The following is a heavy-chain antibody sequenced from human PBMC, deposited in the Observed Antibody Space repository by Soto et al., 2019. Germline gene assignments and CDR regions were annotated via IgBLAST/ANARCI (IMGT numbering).Heavy chain of an antibody. V-gene: IGHV4-39*01. J-gene: IGHJ4*02. CDR2: IYYSGST. CDR1: GDSISSNTYY. CDR3: ARLAFSRPYYFDY. Sequence: SETLSLTCTVSGDSISSNTYYWGWIRQPPGKGLEWIGTIYYSGSTYYNPSLKSRVPISVDTSKNQFSLKLSSVTAADTAVYYCARLAFSRPYYFDYWGQGTLVTVSS.